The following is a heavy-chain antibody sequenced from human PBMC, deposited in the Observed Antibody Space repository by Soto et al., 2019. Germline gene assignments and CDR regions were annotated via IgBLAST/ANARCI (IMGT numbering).Heavy chain of an antibody. CDR1: GFTFTSYS. CDR3: AREMGACSASSCYPGPYDS. V-gene: IGHV3-48*01. D-gene: IGHD2-2*01. CDR2: ITSKSTTI. Sequence: GGSLRLSCAASGFTFTSYSMNWVRQAPGQGLEWVSYITSKSTTIKYADSVKGRFTVSRDNAKNSLYLQLNSLRAEDTAVYYCAREMGACSASSCYPGPYDSWGQGTLVTVSS. J-gene: IGHJ5*02.